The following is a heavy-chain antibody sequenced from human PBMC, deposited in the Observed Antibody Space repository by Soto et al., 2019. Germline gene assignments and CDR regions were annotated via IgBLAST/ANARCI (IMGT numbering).Heavy chain of an antibody. CDR3: ARHHDY. Sequence: QVQLQESGPGLVKPSETLSLTCTVSGGSISSYYWSWIRQPPGKGLEWIGYIYYSGSTNYNPSLKRRVTISVDTSKNQFSLKLSSVTAADTAVYYCARHHDYRGQGTLVTVSS. V-gene: IGHV4-59*08. CDR2: IYYSGST. J-gene: IGHJ4*02. CDR1: GGSISSYY.